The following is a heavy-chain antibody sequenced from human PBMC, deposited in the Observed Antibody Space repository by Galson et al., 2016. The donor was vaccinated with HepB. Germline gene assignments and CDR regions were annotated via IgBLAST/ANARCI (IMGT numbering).Heavy chain of an antibody. CDR2: ISGSGGTT. D-gene: IGHD3-22*01. J-gene: IGHJ3*02. CDR1: GFTFRSYG. Sequence: SLRLSCAASGFTFRSYGMSWVRQAPGKGLEWVSIISGSGGTTYYADSVKGRFTITRDNSKNTLHLQMNILSARDTAIYYCAKPHAGHTSGHGGAFDIWGQGTLVTVSS. CDR3: AKPHAGHTSGHGGAFDI. V-gene: IGHV3-23*01.